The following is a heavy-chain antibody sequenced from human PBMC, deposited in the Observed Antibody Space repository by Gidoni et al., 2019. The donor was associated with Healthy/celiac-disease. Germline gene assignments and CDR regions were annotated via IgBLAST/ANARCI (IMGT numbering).Heavy chain of an antibody. Sequence: QVQRVEPGGGVVQPGGSLKLTCQASGSTFSRYHIHWARHAPGKRWVRQVPGKGLEWGAVKSYDGSNKYSADSVKGRFTISRDNSKNTLYLQMNSLRAEDTAVYYCARDARYSSSWYNGSLGYWGQGTLVTVSS. J-gene: IGHJ4*02. D-gene: IGHD6-13*01. CDR3: ARDARYSSSWYNGSLGY. CDR1: GSTFSRY. V-gene: IGHV3-30*03. CDR2: KSYDGSNK.